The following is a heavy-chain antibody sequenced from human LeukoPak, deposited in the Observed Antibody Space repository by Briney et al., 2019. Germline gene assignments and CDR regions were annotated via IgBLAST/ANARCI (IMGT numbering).Heavy chain of an antibody. J-gene: IGHJ6*03. CDR1: GGSISSSSYY. CDR2: IYYSGST. CDR3: ARVTELFYSNYYMDV. V-gene: IGHV4-39*07. D-gene: IGHD3-10*01. Sequence: SETLSLTCTVSGGSISSSSYYWGWIRQPPGKGLEWIGSIYYSGSTYYNPSLKSRVTISVDTSKNQFSLKLSSVTAADTAVYYCARVTELFYSNYYMDVWGKGTTVTVSS.